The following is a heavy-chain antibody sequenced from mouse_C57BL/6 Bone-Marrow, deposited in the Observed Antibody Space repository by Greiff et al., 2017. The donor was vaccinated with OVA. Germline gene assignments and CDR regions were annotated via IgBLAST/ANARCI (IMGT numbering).Heavy chain of an antibody. Sequence: EVMLVESGGDLVKPGGSLKLSCAASGFTFSSYGMSWVRQTPDKRLEWVATISSGGSYTYYPDSVKGRFTISRDNAKNTLYLQMSSLKSEDTAMYYCARHERDGGITTVVALYYAMDYWGQGTSVTVSS. CDR3: ARHERDGGITTVVALYYAMDY. CDR1: GFTFSSYG. J-gene: IGHJ4*01. CDR2: ISSGGSYT. D-gene: IGHD1-1*01. V-gene: IGHV5-6*01.